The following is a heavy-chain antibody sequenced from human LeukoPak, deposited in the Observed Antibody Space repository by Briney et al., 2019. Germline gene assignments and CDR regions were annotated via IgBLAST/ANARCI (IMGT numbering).Heavy chain of an antibody. J-gene: IGHJ4*02. CDR3: AKDPRGWLSTPDY. CDR2: ISGSGGST. Sequence: WGSLRLSCAAPGFTFSSYAISLVRQAPGEGLGWVSAISGSGGSTYYADSVKGRFTISRDNSKNTLYLQMNSLRADDTAVYYCAKDPRGWLSTPDYWGQGTLVTVSS. V-gene: IGHV3-23*01. D-gene: IGHD3-22*01. CDR1: GFTFSSYA.